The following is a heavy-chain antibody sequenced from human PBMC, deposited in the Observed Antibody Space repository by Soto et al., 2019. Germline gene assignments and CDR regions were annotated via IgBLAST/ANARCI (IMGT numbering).Heavy chain of an antibody. D-gene: IGHD3-22*01. CDR2: IYPGDSDT. CDR1: GYSFTNYW. V-gene: IGHV5-51*01. CDR3: ARQIYDSDTGPNFQYYFDS. Sequence: GESLKISCKGSGYSFTNYWIGWVRQMPGKGLEWMGIIYPGDSDTKYSPSFQGHVTISVTKSITTVFLQWSSLRASDTAMYYCARQIYDSDTGPNFQYYFDSWGQGTPVTVPQ. J-gene: IGHJ4*02.